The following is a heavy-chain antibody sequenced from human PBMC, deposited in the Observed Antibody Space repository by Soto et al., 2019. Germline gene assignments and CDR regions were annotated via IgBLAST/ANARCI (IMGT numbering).Heavy chain of an antibody. CDR2: IKSKTDGGTT. V-gene: IGHV3-15*07. D-gene: IGHD3-10*01. Sequence: EVQLVESGGGLVKPGGSLRLSCAASGFTFSNAWMNWVRQAPGKGLEWVGRIKSKTDGGTTDYAAPVKGRFTISRDDSKNTLYLQMNSLTTEDTAVHYCTTEGTGSYPCDYWGQGPLVTVSS. CDR1: GFTFSNAW. CDR3: TTEGTGSYPCDY. J-gene: IGHJ4*02.